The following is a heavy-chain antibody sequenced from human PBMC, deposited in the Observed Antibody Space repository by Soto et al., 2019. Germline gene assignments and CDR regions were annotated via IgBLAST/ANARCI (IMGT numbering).Heavy chain of an antibody. Sequence: ESLKISCKGSGYSFTSYWIGWVRQMPGKGLEWMGIIYPGDSDTRYSPSFQGQVTISADKSISTAYLQWSSLKASDTAMYYCASAPSGSYRGGYYFDYWGQGTLVTVSS. J-gene: IGHJ4*02. CDR2: IYPGDSDT. V-gene: IGHV5-51*01. CDR1: GYSFTSYW. CDR3: ASAPSGSYRGGYYFDY. D-gene: IGHD1-26*01.